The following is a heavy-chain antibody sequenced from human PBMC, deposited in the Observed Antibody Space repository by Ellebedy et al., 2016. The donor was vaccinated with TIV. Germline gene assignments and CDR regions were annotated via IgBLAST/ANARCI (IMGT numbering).Heavy chain of an antibody. CDR3: ATDLHPFTRGWGY. V-gene: IGHV3-7*01. J-gene: IGHJ4*02. D-gene: IGHD3-10*01. CDR2: MKQDGSEE. Sequence: GGSLRLSCAASGFTFDNYWMTWVRQAPGKGLEWVANMKQDGSEEYYVDSVKGRFIISRDNAKNSLYLQMNGLRVEDTAIYYCATDLHPFTRGWGYWGQGTLVTVSS. CDR1: GFTFDNYW.